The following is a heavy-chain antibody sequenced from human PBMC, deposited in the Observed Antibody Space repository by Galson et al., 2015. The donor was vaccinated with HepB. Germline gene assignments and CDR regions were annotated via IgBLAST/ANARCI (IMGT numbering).Heavy chain of an antibody. CDR2: IVPVIGTA. D-gene: IGHD3-3*01. CDR1: GGTFSSHA. J-gene: IGHJ4*02. V-gene: IGHV1-69*13. CDR3: ARSFGAADYYFNY. Sequence: SVKVSCKASGGTFSSHAVSWVRQAPGQGLEWMGGIVPVIGTATYAQRFQGRVTITADESTNTAYLELSSLKSEDTAVYYCARSFGAADYYFNYWGQGTLVTVSS.